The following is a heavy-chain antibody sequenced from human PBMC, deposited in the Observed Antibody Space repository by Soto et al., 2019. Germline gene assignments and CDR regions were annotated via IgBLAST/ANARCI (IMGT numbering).Heavy chain of an antibody. CDR1: GGSCIGYY. CDR2: INHSGST. CDR3: ARGGRGYSYGYVTGYFEY. J-gene: IGHJ4*02. Sequence: SSTXSLTCACYGGSCIGYYCILIRHPPGKGLECIGEINHSGSTNYNPSLKSRVTISVDTSKNQFSMKLSSVTAAETAVYYCARGGRGYSYGYVTGYFEYWGQGTLVNV. V-gene: IGHV4-34*01. D-gene: IGHD5-18*01.